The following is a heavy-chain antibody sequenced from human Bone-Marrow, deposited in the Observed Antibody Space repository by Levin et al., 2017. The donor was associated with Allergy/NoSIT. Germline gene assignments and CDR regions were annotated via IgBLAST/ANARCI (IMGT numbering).Heavy chain of an antibody. Sequence: LSLTCAASGFRFDMYVMHWVRQAPGKGLEWVARISSDGKKEDYVDSVKGRFTISRDNHKNTMDLQMNSLRVEDTAVYYCVRDGGPNFDRWGQGTLVTVSS. CDR1: GFRFDMYV. J-gene: IGHJ4*02. CDR2: ISSDGKKE. V-gene: IGHV3-30*04. CDR3: VRDGGPNFDR. D-gene: IGHD3-16*01.